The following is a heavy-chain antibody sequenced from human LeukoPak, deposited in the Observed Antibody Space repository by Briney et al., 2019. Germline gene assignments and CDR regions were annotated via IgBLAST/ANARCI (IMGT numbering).Heavy chain of an antibody. CDR3: ARVIGCSAGSCYSNWLDP. Sequence: GGSLRLSCAASGFTFSSYSMNWVRQAPGKGLEWVSYISSSSSTTYYADSVKGRFTISRDNAKNSLYLQLNSLRAEDTALYYCARVIGCSAGSCYSNWLDPWGQGTPVTVSS. V-gene: IGHV3-48*01. J-gene: IGHJ5*02. CDR2: ISSSSSTT. CDR1: GFTFSSYS. D-gene: IGHD2-15*01.